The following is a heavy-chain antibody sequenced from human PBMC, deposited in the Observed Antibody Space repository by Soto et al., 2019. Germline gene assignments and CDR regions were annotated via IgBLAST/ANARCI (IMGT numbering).Heavy chain of an antibody. D-gene: IGHD3-22*01. CDR2: IYYSGST. Sequence: SETLSLTCTVSGGSISSSIYYWGWIRQPPGKGLEWIGSIYYSGSTYYNPSLKSRVTISVDTSKNQFSLKLSSVTAADTAVYYCARAGHCYDSSGYFDPWGQGTLVTVSS. J-gene: IGHJ5*02. CDR1: GGSISSSIYY. V-gene: IGHV4-39*01. CDR3: ARAGHCYDSSGYFDP.